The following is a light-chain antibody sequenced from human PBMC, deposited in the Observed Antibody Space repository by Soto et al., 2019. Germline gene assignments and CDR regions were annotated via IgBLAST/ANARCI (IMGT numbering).Light chain of an antibody. J-gene: IGKJ4*02. CDR1: QDINNW. CDR3: QQANSFPLT. V-gene: IGKV1D-12*01. CDR2: TTS. Sequence: DIQMTQSPSSVSASVGDRVTITCRASQDINNWLAWYQQKPGKAPKLLIYTTSSLTSGVPSRFSGSGSGTDFTLTISSLQPEEFETYYCQQANSFPLTFGGGTKVEIK.